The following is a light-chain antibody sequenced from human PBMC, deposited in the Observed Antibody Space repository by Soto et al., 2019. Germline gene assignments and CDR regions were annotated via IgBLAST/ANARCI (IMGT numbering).Light chain of an antibody. V-gene: IGLV1-44*01. CDR2: RNN. CDR3: AAWDDSLKGFV. J-gene: IGLJ1*01. CDR1: SSNIGSNT. Sequence: QSVLAQPPSASGTPGQRVTVSYSGSSSNIGSNTVNWYQQLPGTAPKLLIYRNNQRPSGVPDRFSGSKSGTSASLAISGLQSDDDADYYCAAWDDSLKGFVFGTGTKVTV.